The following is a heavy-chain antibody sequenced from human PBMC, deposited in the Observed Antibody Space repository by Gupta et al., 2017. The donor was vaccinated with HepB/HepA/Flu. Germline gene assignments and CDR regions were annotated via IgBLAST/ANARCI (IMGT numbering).Heavy chain of an antibody. D-gene: IGHD2-2*01. CDR2: IYYSGST. Sequence: QVQLQESGPGLVKPSQTLSLTCTVSGGSISSGGYYWSWIRQHPGKGLEWIGYIYYSGSTYYNPYLKSRGTRSVDTSKNQFSLKLSSVTAAEKDVYYCARGGAGYCRRTSGYQDWYFDLWGRGTLVPVSS. CDR3: ARGGAGYCRRTSGYQDWYFDL. J-gene: IGHJ2*01. V-gene: IGHV4-31*03. CDR1: GGSISSGGYY.